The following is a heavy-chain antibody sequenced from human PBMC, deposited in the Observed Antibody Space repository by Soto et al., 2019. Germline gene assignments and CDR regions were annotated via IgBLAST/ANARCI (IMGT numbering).Heavy chain of an antibody. J-gene: IGHJ4*02. CDR3: AWGAYYYGGNRGY. CDR1: GFTVSSNY. D-gene: IGHD3-10*01. CDR2: IYSGGST. Sequence: EVPLVESGGGLIQPGGSLRLSCAASGFTVSSNYMSWVRQAPGKGLEWVSVIYSGGSTYYADSVKGRFTISRDNSKNTLYLQMHSLRAEDTAVYYCAWGAYYYGGNRGYWGQGTLVTVSS. V-gene: IGHV3-53*01.